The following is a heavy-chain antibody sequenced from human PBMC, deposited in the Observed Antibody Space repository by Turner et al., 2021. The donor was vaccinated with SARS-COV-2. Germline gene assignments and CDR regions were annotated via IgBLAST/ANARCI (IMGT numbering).Heavy chain of an antibody. V-gene: IGHV4-59*08. J-gene: IGHJ6*02. D-gene: IGHD1-1*01. CDR3: ARHQGSTSGYDHGMNV. CDR1: GGSIGSKS. Sequence: QVQLQESGPGLVRPSETLTLTCTVSGGSIGSKSWSWIRQSPGRGLEWIGYFYKIGSIDYNPTLRSRVTISVDTSKNQLSLNLISMTAADTAVYYCARHQGSTSGYDHGMNVWGQGTAVIVSS. CDR2: FYKIGSI.